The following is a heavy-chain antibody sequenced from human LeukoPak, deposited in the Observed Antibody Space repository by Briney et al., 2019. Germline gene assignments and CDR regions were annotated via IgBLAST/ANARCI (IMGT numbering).Heavy chain of an antibody. J-gene: IGHJ4*02. CDR3: AKDGYYCSSTSCYLDN. Sequence: GGSLRLSCVASGFTFSSYAMSWVRQAPGKGLEWVSTISDSGDNTYYADSVKGRFTISRDNSKNTLYLQMNSLRAKDTAVYYCAKDGYYCSSTSCYLDNWGQGTLVTVSS. CDR2: ISDSGDNT. D-gene: IGHD2-2*01. CDR1: GFTFSSYA. V-gene: IGHV3-23*01.